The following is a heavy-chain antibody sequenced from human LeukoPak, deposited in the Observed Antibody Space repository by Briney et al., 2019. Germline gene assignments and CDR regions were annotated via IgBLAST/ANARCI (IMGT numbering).Heavy chain of an antibody. CDR2: IFYNEGT. CDR1: GYSISSGYY. J-gene: IGHJ3*02. CDR3: VKSNSRYQPWTLDI. V-gene: IGHV4-61*01. Sequence: PSETLSLTCTVSGYSISSGYYWSWIRQPPGKGLEWIGYIFYNEGTIYNPSLKSPVTISVDKSNNQLSLKVNSVTAADTAMYYCVKSNSRYQPWTLDIWGRGTMVTVSS. D-gene: IGHD2-2*01.